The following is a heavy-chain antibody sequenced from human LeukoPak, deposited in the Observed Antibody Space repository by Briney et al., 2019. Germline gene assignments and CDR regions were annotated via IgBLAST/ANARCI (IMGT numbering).Heavy chain of an antibody. J-gene: IGHJ3*02. CDR2: ISNDGRNK. Sequence: PGGSLRLSCAASGFIFRNYGMHWVRQVPGKGLEWVAVISNDGRNKIYRDSVKGRFTISRDNSKNTLYLQMNSLRAEDTAVYYCARDLRWDYYDSSGYYSKNHDAFDIWGQGTMVTVSS. CDR1: GFIFRNYG. CDR3: ARDLRWDYYDSSGYYSKNHDAFDI. D-gene: IGHD3-22*01. V-gene: IGHV3-30*03.